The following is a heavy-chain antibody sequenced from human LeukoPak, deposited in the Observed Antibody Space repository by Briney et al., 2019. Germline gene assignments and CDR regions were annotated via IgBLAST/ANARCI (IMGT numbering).Heavy chain of an antibody. CDR3: ARGGYSYGLPFDY. CDR1: GDSISSYY. CDR2: IYSSGGT. D-gene: IGHD5-18*01. Sequence: SETLSLTCTVSGDSISSYYWSWIRQPPGKGLEWIGYIYSSGGTNYIPSLKGRVTISIDTSKNQFSLKLSSVTAADTAVYYCARGGYSYGLPFDYWGQGTLVTVSS. V-gene: IGHV4-59*01. J-gene: IGHJ4*02.